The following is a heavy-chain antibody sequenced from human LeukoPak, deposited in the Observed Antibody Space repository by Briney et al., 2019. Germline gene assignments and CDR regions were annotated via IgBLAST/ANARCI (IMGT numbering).Heavy chain of an antibody. CDR3: ARVSGPYGDYYVDY. J-gene: IGHJ4*02. Sequence: TSETLSLTCTVSGGSISSCDYYWRWIRQPRGKGLEWIGYIYYSGSTYYNPSLKSRVTISVDTSKNQFSLKLSSVTAADTAVYYCARVSGPYGDYYVDYWGQGTLVTVSS. D-gene: IGHD4-17*01. V-gene: IGHV4-30-4*01. CDR2: IYYSGST. CDR1: GGSISSCDYY.